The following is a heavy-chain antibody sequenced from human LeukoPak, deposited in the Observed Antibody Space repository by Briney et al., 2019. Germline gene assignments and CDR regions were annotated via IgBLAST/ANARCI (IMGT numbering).Heavy chain of an antibody. V-gene: IGHV4-61*02. CDR3: AREISYDILTGYVLDY. J-gene: IGHJ4*02. D-gene: IGHD3-9*01. Sequence: SETLSLTCTVSGGSISSGSYYWSWIRQPAGKGLEWIVRIYTSGSTNYNPSLKSRVTISVDTSKNQFSLKLSSVTAADTAVYYCAREISYDILTGYVLDYWGQGTLVTVSS. CDR2: IYTSGST. CDR1: GGSISSGSYY.